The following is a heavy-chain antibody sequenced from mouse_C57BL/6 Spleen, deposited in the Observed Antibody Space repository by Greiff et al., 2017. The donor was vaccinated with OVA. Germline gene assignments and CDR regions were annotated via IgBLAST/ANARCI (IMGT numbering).Heavy chain of an antibody. Sequence: VQLQQSGAELVRPGASVKLSCTASGFNIKDDYMHWVKQRPEQGLEWIGWIDPETGDTEYASKFQGKATITADPSSNTAYLQLSSLTSEDTAVYYCTPGYGGAWFAYWGQGTLVTVSA. J-gene: IGHJ3*01. CDR2: IDPETGDT. CDR3: TPGYGGAWFAY. V-gene: IGHV14-4*01. CDR1: GFNIKDDY. D-gene: IGHD2-2*01.